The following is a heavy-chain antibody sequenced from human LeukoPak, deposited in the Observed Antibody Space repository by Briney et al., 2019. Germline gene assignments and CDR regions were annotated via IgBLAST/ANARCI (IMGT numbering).Heavy chain of an antibody. D-gene: IGHD3-16*01. CDR3: AKWGVDKGEWRHYVDY. Sequence: GGSLRLSCAASGFIFSNYVMSWVRQAPGKGLEWVSSISYDGAYTNYADSVKGRFTISRDNSKNTLYMQMNSLRAEDTAIYYCAKWGVDKGEWRHYVDYWGQGRLVIVSS. V-gene: IGHV3-23*01. CDR1: GFIFSNYV. CDR2: ISYDGAYT. J-gene: IGHJ4*02.